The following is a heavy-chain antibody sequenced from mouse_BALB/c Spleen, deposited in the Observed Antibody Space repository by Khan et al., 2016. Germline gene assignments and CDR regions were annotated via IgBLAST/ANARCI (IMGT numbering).Heavy chain of an antibody. CDR2: INTYTGEP. CDR1: GYTFTNYG. CDR3: ARPPTTTRDSSLVY. D-gene: IGHD3-1*01. V-gene: IGHV9-3-1*01. Sequence: QIQLVQSGPELKKPGETVKISCKASGYTFTNYGMNWVKQAPGKGLKWMGWINTYTGEPTYTDDFKGRFAFSLETSASTASLQINNLKNEDAATYFCARPPTTTRDSSLVYWGQGTLVTVSA. J-gene: IGHJ3*01.